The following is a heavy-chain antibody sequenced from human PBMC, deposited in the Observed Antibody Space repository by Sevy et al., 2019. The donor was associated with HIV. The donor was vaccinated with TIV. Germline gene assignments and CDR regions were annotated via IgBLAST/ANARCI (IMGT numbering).Heavy chain of an antibody. Sequence: GGSLRLSCAASGYTFNNAWMSWVRQAPGKGLEWLGGIKSKTDGGSAEYASPVKGRFTISRDDSKSTLYLQMNRLRTEDTGVYYCTGATVFGATWFDPWGQGALVTVSS. J-gene: IGHJ5*02. CDR1: GYTFNNAW. CDR3: TGATVFGATWFDP. CDR2: IKSKTDGGSA. V-gene: IGHV3-15*01. D-gene: IGHD3-3*01.